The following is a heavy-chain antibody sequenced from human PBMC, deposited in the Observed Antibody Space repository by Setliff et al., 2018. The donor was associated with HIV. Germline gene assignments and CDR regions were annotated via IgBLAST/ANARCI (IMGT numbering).Heavy chain of an antibody. CDR3: ARGALLAVFDFDH. J-gene: IGHJ4*02. D-gene: IGHD3-10*01. V-gene: IGHV1-18*01. CDR1: GYRFNTYG. CDR2: ISPYNGDT. Sequence: ASVMVSCKASGYRFNTYGVSWVRPAPGQGLEWMGWISPYNGDTRFAQSLQGRVTLTTDTSTNTAYMELSSLRSDDTAVYFCARGALLAVFDFDHWGQGTQVTVSS.